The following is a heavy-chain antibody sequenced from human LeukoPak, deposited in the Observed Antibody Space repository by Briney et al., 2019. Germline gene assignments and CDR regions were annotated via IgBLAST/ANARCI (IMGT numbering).Heavy chain of an antibody. CDR1: GFTFSNSA. D-gene: IGHD5-12*01. Sequence: SVKVSCRASGFTFSNSAFQWVRQARGQRLEWIGWIVVGSDSTKYAQKFQERVSITRDMSTSTVYMELSSLRSEDTAVYYCTAEIYRGHVYSYYYGMDVWGQGTTVTVFS. V-gene: IGHV1-58*01. J-gene: IGHJ6*02. CDR3: TAEIYRGHVYSYYYGMDV. CDR2: IVVGSDST.